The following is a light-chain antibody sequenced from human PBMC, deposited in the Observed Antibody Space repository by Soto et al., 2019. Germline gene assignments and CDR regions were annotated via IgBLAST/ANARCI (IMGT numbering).Light chain of an antibody. V-gene: IGLV1-44*01. CDR1: ASNIGRDP. CDR2: ENN. CDR3: AGWDGSLKGFA. J-gene: IGLJ1*01. Sequence: QSVLTQPPSASGAPGQRVTISCSGSASNIGRDPVNWYQQVPGTAPKLLIYENNHRPSGVPDRFSGSKSGTSASLVISGLQSEDEAEYFCAGWDGSLKGFAFGTGTKVTVL.